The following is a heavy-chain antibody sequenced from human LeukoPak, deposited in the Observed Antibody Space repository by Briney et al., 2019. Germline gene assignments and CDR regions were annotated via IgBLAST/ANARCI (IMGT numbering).Heavy chain of an antibody. CDR2: IYYTGNT. J-gene: IGHJ5*02. CDR3: VRSKSGAYGWFDP. CDR1: GGSISGYF. V-gene: IGHV4-59*01. D-gene: IGHD2-15*01. Sequence: PSETLSLTCTVSGGSISGYFWTWIRQPPGKGLEWIGYIYYTGNTNYNPSLKSRVTISIDTSKNHFSLNVNSVTAADAAVCYCVRSKSGAYGWFDPWGPGTLVTVSS.